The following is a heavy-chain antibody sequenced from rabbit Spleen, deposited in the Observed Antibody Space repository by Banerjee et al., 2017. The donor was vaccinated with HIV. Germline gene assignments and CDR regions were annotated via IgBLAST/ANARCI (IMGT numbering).Heavy chain of an antibody. J-gene: IGHJ6*01. CDR1: GFSFSSSDY. CDR2: IAGSSSTFT. D-gene: IGHD8-1*01. CDR3: ARDTGSSFSSYGMDL. Sequence: QSLEESGGDLVKPGASLTLTCTASGFSFSSSDYMCWVRQAPGKGLEWISCIAGSSSTFTYSATWAKGRFTCSKTSSTTVTLQMTSLTVADTATYFCARDTGSSFSSYGMDLWGPGHPRHRL. V-gene: IGHV1S40*01.